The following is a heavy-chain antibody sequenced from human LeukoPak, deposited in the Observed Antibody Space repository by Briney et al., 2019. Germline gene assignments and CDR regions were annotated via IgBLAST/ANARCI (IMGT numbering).Heavy chain of an antibody. Sequence: KSGGSLRLSCAAHGFTLRHAWMSWLRQRPGKGLEWVGRTKTNADGGTADYAAPVKGRFTISRDDSKNTLHLQMNSLKTEDTAVYYCTIENYYYFYGMDVWGQGTTVTVS. J-gene: IGHJ6*02. CDR3: TIENYYYFYGMDV. V-gene: IGHV3-15*01. CDR1: GFTLRHAW. CDR2: TKTNADGGTA.